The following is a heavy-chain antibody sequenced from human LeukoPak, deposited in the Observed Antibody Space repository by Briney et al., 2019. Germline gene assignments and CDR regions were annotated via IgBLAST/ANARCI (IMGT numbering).Heavy chain of an antibody. D-gene: IGHD5/OR15-5a*01. J-gene: IGHJ4*02. V-gene: IGHV3-33*06. CDR3: AKGGYSVGFGIDY. CDR1: GFTFSSYG. CDR2: IWYDGSNK. Sequence: PGRSLRLSCAASGFTFSSYGMHWVRQAPGKGLEWVAVIWYDGSNKYYADSVKGRFTISRDNSKNTLYLQMNSLRAEDTAVYYCAKGGYSVGFGIDYWGQGTLVTVSS.